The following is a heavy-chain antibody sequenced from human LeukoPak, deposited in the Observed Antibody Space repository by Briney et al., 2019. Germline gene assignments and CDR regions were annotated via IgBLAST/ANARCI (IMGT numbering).Heavy chain of an antibody. CDR1: GFTFSNYW. V-gene: IGHV3-74*01. J-gene: IGHJ4*02. Sequence: GGSLRLSCAASGFTFSNYWIHWVRQAPGKGLVWVSRINSDGSSTSYADSVKGRYTISRDNAKNTLYLQMNSLRAEDTAVYYCARDGYCSSTSCYYFDYWGQGTLVTVSS. D-gene: IGHD2-2*01. CDR2: INSDGSST. CDR3: ARDGYCSSTSCYYFDY.